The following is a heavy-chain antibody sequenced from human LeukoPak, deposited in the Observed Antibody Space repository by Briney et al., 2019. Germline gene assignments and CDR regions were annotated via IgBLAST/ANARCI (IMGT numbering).Heavy chain of an antibody. CDR3: ARGLGPVAQKRYNWFDP. J-gene: IGHJ5*02. CDR1: GGSFSGYY. CDR2: INHSGST. V-gene: IGHV4-34*01. Sequence: TSETLSLTCAVYGGSFSGYYWSWIRQPPGKGLEWIGEINHSGSTNYNPSLKSRVTISVDTSKNQFSLKLSSVTAADTAVYYCARGLGPVAQKRYNWFDPWGQGTLVTVSS.